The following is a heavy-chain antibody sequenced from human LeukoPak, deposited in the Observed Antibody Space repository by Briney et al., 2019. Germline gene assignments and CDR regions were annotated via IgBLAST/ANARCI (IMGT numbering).Heavy chain of an antibody. CDR2: IYSSSSYI. V-gene: IGHV3-21*01. J-gene: IGHJ6*03. Sequence: PGGSLRLSCAASGFTFSSYNMNWVRQAPGKRLEWVSSIYSSSSYIYYADSVKGRFTISRDNAKNSLYLQMNSLRAEDTAVYYCARRGPKYYMDVWGKGTTVTVSS. CDR1: GFTFSSYN. CDR3: ARRGPKYYMDV. D-gene: IGHD3/OR15-3a*01.